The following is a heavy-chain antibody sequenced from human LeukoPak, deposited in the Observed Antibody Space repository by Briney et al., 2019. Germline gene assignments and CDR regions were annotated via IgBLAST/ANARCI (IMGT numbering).Heavy chain of an antibody. CDR2: SGGSGGAT. J-gene: IGHJ4*02. V-gene: IGHV3-23*01. CDR3: ASASSHRTAAGGDY. Sequence: GGSLRLSCAASGFTFSSFGMSWVRQSPETGLEWVSVSGGSGGATHYAESVKGRFTISRDNAKNTLYLQMSSLRAEDTAVYYCASASSHRTAAGGDYWGQGTLVTVST. D-gene: IGHD6-13*01. CDR1: GFTFSSFG.